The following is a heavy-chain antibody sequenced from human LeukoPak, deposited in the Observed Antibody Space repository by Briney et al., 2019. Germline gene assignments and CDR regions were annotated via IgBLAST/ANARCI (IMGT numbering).Heavy chain of an antibody. V-gene: IGHV6-1*01. D-gene: IGHD5-24*01. J-gene: IGHJ4*02. Sequence: SQTLSLTCAISGDSVSSNSAAWTWIRQSPSRGLEWLGKTYYRSKWYSDYAVSVKSRIIINPDTSKNQFSLQLNSVTPEDTAAYYCAREDGYNFLDSWGQGTLVTVSS. CDR1: GDSVSSNSAA. CDR3: AREDGYNFLDS. CDR2: TYYRSKWYS.